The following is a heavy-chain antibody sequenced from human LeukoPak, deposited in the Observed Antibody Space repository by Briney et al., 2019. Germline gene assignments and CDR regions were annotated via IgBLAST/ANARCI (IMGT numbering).Heavy chain of an antibody. CDR3: FGYISKSNYGMDV. CDR2: IRSKSYGETT. D-gene: IGHD6-13*01. CDR1: GFTFGDYA. V-gene: IGHV3-49*04. J-gene: IGHJ6*02. Sequence: PGRSLRLSCTASGFTFGDYAMNWVRQAPGKGLVWVGLIRSKSYGETTEYAASVRGRFTISRDDSRSVAYLQMNSLRAEDTAVYYCFGYISKSNYGMDVWGLGTTVTVSS.